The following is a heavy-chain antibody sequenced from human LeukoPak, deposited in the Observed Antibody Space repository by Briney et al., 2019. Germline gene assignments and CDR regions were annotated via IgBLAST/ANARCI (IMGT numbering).Heavy chain of an antibody. CDR1: GYSISSGYY. CDR3: ATTPNYDILTGFYRNDF. J-gene: IGHJ4*02. Sequence: PSETLSLTCTVSGYSISSGYYWGWIRQPPGQGLEWIGSIYHSENTYYNPSLKSRVTISVDTSKNQFSLKLSSVTAADTAVYYCATTPNYDILTGFYRNDFWGQGTLVTVSS. D-gene: IGHD3-9*01. V-gene: IGHV4-38-2*02. CDR2: IYHSENT.